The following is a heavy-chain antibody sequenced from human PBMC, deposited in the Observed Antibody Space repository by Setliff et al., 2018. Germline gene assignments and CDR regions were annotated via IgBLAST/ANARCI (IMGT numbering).Heavy chain of an antibody. D-gene: IGHD4-17*01. J-gene: IGHJ6*04. CDR2: ISPYSGNT. Sequence: ASVKVSCKTSGFGFTTFGFSWVRQAPGQGLEWLGSISPYSGNTNYPQWLQDRVTMTIDTSATTVYMDPVDTAVYYCVRHHVPTNYVDYGGSVDVWGEGTMVTVSS. CDR1: GFGFTTFG. CDR3: VRHHVPTNYVDYGGSVDV. V-gene: IGHV1-18*01.